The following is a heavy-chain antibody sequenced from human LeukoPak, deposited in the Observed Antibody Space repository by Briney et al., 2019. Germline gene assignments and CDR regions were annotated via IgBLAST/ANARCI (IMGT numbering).Heavy chain of an antibody. CDR3: AKDRRGYSYGPNPYYFDY. V-gene: IGHV3-23*01. CDR2: ISGSGGST. CDR1: GFTFSSYA. J-gene: IGHJ4*02. D-gene: IGHD5-18*01. Sequence: PGAPLRLSCAASGFTFSSYAMSWVRQAPGKGLEWVSAISGSGGSTYYADSVKGRFTISRDNSKNTLYLQMNSLRAEDTAVYYCAKDRRGYSYGPNPYYFDYWGQGTLVTVSS.